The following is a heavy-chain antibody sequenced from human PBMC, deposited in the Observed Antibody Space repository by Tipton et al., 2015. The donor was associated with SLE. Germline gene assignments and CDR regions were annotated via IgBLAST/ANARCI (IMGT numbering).Heavy chain of an antibody. Sequence: LVQSGAEVKKPGSSVKASCKASGGTFSSSAIIWVRQAPGQGLEWMGWITPYNGQSDFAQNFQARATMTTDTSTGTAYLELRTLRSDDTAVYFCGSWEGYGDYPINYWGQGTLVTVSS. J-gene: IGHJ4*02. CDR2: ITPYNGQS. V-gene: IGHV1-18*01. CDR3: GSWEGYGDYPINY. D-gene: IGHD4-17*01. CDR1: GGTFSSSA.